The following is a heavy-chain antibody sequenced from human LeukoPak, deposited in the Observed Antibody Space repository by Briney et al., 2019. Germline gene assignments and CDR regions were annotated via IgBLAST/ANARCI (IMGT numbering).Heavy chain of an antibody. D-gene: IGHD3-9*01. J-gene: IGHJ4*02. CDR3: AREDILTGKWDDY. V-gene: IGHV3-48*03. CDR1: GFTFSSYE. Sequence: GGSLRLSCAASGFTFSSYEMNWVRQAPGKGLEWVSYISSSGSTIYYADSVKGRFTISRDNAKNSLYLQMNSLRAEDTAVYYCAREDILTGKWDDYWGQGTLVTVSS. CDR2: ISSSGSTI.